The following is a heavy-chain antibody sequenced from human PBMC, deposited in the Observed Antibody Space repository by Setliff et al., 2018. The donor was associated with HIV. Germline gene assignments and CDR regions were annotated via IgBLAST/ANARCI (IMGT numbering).Heavy chain of an antibody. CDR3: ARKRVGFDGIDV. CDR2: INPNTGDT. Sequence: VASVKVSCKASGYTFTAYNIQWVRQAPGQGLEWVGWINPNTGDTSYAENLQGWVTLTRDTSISTAYLEVRSDDTAVYYCARKRVGFDGIDVWGQGTTVTVS. V-gene: IGHV1-2*04. J-gene: IGHJ6*02. CDR1: GYTFTAYN. D-gene: IGHD1-26*01.